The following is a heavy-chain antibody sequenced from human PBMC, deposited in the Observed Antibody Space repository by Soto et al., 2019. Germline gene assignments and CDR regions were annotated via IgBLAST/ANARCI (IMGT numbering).Heavy chain of an antibody. Sequence: SETLSLTCTVSGGSISSYYWSWIRQPPGKGLEWIGYIYYSGSTNYNPSLKSRVTISVDTSKNQFSLKLSSVTAADTAVYYCARYRAFEFWGKGSMVTVSS. CDR1: GGSISSYY. D-gene: IGHD3-16*02. CDR2: IYYSGST. CDR3: ARYRAFEF. J-gene: IGHJ3*01. V-gene: IGHV4-59*01.